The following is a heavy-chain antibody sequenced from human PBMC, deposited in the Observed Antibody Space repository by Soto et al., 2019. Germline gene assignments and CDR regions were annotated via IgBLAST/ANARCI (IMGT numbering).Heavy chain of an antibody. Sequence: ASVKGSCKACGETGTSYAMHWVRQAPGQRLEWMGWINAGNGNTKYSQKFQDRVTITRDTSASTAHMELSSLRSEDTAVYYCARGYKGGATNFDYWGQGTLVTVSS. J-gene: IGHJ4*02. CDR2: INAGNGNT. CDR1: GETGTSYA. CDR3: ARGYKGGATNFDY. D-gene: IGHD1-26*01. V-gene: IGHV1-3*01.